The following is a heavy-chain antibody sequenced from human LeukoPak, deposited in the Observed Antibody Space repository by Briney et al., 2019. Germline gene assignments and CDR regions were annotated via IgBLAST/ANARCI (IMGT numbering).Heavy chain of an antibody. CDR2: ISAYNSHT. D-gene: IGHD3-9*01. CDR1: GYTFTTYG. CDR3: ARDHFDVLTGREGDAFDI. J-gene: IGHJ3*02. Sequence: GASVKVSCKASGYTFTTYGINWVRQAPGQGLEWMGWISAYNSHTNYAQNFQGRVTMTTDTSTTTAYMELWSLTSDDTAVYYCARDHFDVLTGREGDAFDIWGQGTLVTVSS. V-gene: IGHV1-18*01.